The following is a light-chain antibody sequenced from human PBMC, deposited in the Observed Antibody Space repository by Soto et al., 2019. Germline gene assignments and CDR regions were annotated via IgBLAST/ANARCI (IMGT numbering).Light chain of an antibody. CDR3: QQSYSTPYT. J-gene: IGKJ2*01. V-gene: IGKV1-39*01. CDR2: AAS. Sequence: DIQMTQSPSSLSASVGDRVTITCRASQYISTYLTWYQQKARTAPKFLIYAASSLQTGVPSRFSGSRSGTDITLTISILQPEDCATYYCQQSYSTPYTFGQGTTLEIK. CDR1: QYISTY.